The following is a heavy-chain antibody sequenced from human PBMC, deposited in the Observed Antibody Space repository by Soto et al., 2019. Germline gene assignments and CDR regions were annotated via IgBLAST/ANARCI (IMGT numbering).Heavy chain of an antibody. CDR1: GASFSDANYY. V-gene: IGHV4-39*02. Sequence: XETLSLTCIVSGASFSDANYYWVWIRQPPGEGLEWIGSFYYDGRTYYNASLKSRVTISVDTSNNHFSLMLTSVTAADTAVYYCARRSHIVVAANWGQGTLVTVSS. J-gene: IGHJ4*02. D-gene: IGHD2-21*01. CDR3: ARRSHIVVAAN. CDR2: FYYDGRT.